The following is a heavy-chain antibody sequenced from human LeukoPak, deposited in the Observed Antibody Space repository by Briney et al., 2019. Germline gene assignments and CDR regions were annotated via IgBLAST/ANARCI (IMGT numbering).Heavy chain of an antibody. CDR2: ISYDGSNK. D-gene: IGHD3-3*01. CDR3: TKGITIFGVVDYFDY. J-gene: IGHJ4*02. Sequence: TGGSLRLSCEASGFTFSRNGRHWGPKAPGKGLGWVAVISYDGSNKYDADSVKGRFPISRDNSKNTLYLQMNSLRAEDTAVYYCTKGITIFGVVDYFDYWGQGTLVTVSS. CDR1: GFTFSRNG. V-gene: IGHV3-30*18.